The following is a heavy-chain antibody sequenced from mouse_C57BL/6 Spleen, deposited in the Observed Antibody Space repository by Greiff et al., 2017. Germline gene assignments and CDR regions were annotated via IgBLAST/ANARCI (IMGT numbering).Heavy chain of an antibody. CDR3: ARYLITGSRYFDV. V-gene: IGHV7-3*01. J-gene: IGHJ1*03. CDR1: GFTFTDYY. Sequence: EVKLMESGGGLVQPGGSLSLSCAASGFTFTDYYMSWVRQPPGKALEWLGFIRNKANGYTTEYSASVKGRFTISRDNSQSILYLQMNALRAEDSATYYCARYLITGSRYFDVWGTGTTVTVSS. CDR2: IRNKANGYTT.